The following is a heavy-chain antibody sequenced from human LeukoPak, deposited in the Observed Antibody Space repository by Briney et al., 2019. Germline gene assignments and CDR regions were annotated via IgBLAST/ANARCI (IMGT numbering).Heavy chain of an antibody. CDR1: GFTVSSNY. CDR2: ISWNSGSI. Sequence: PGGSLRLSCAASGFTVSSNYMSWVRQAPGKGLEWVSGISWNSGSIGYADSVKGRFTISRDNAKNSLYLQMNSLRAEDTALYYCAKEALAAAGLDYWGQGTLVTVSS. D-gene: IGHD6-13*01. V-gene: IGHV3-9*01. CDR3: AKEALAAAGLDY. J-gene: IGHJ4*02.